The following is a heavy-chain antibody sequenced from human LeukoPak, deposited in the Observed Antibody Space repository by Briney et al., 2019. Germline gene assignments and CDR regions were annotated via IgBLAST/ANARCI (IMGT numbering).Heavy chain of an antibody. CDR1: GFTVSSNY. Sequence: GGSLRLSCSASGFTVSSNYMSWVRQAPGKGLEWVSVFYGDSTAYYADSVKGRFTISRDNSKNTLYLQMNSLRAEDTAVYYCAKATYASSWNLYFDYWGQGTLVTVSS. CDR2: FYGDSTA. J-gene: IGHJ4*02. D-gene: IGHD6-13*01. CDR3: AKATYASSWNLYFDY. V-gene: IGHV3-66*01.